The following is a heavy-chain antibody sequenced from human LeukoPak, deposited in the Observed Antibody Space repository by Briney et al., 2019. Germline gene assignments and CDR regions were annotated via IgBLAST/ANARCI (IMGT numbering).Heavy chain of an antibody. J-gene: IGHJ4*02. D-gene: IGHD6-13*01. CDR2: IYYSGIT. CDR1: GGSISSSSYY. V-gene: IGHV4-39*01. CDR3: VRLSSAAAGDY. Sequence: PSETLSLTCTVSGGSISSSSYYWGWIRQPPGKGLEWLGTIYYSGITYYNPSLKSRITISVDTSKNQFSLKLRSVTAADTAVYYCVRLSSAAAGDYWGQGMLVTVSS.